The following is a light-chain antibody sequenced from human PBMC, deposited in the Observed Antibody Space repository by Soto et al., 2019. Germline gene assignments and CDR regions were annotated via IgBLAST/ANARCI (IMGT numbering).Light chain of an antibody. V-gene: IGLV2-14*01. Sequence: QSALTQPASVSGAPGQSITISCTGTSSDVGGYNYVSWYQQHPGKAPNLMIYDVSNRPAGVSNRFSGSKSGNTASLTISGLQAEDEADYYCSSFTSSTTPVFGGGTQLTVL. CDR1: SSDVGGYNY. CDR3: SSFTSSTTPV. CDR2: DVS. J-gene: IGLJ2*01.